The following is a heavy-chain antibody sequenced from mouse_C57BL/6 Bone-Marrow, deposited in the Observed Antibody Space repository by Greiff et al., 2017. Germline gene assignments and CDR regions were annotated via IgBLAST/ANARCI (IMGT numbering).Heavy chain of an antibody. CDR2: IDPENGDT. CDR3: TADYYGSSYEKSDY. D-gene: IGHD1-1*01. CDR1: GFNIKDDY. Sequence: VQLQQSGAELVRPGASVKLSCTASGFNIKDDYMHWVKQRPEQGLEWIGWIDPENGDTEYASKFQGKAPITADTSSNTAYLQLSSLTSEDTAVYYCTADYYGSSYEKSDYWGQGTTLTGSS. J-gene: IGHJ2*01. V-gene: IGHV14-4*01.